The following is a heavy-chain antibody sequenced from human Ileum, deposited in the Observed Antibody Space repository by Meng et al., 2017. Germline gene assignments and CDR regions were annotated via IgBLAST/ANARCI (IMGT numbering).Heavy chain of an antibody. Sequence: QVPLVQSEADVKKPGASVKVSCKASGYTFTTYGISWVRQAPGQGLEWMGWMNTDKGNTNYAQKFQGRVTMTRDTSTSTAYMELRSLRSDDTAVYYCAREGAYNGGDYWGQGTLVTVSS. CDR2: MNTDKGNT. CDR1: GYTFTTYG. J-gene: IGHJ4*02. V-gene: IGHV1-18*01. D-gene: IGHD1-1*01. CDR3: AREGAYNGGDY.